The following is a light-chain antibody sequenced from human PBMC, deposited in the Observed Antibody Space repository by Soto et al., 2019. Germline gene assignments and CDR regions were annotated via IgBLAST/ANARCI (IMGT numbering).Light chain of an antibody. J-gene: IGKJ1*01. V-gene: IGKV3-15*01. CDR3: QQYNSWPRT. Sequence: EIVMTQSPATLSVSPGERATLSCRASQSVYSNLAWYQQKPGQAPRLLIYGASSRASRIPVRFSGSGSGTEFTLTISSLQSEDFAVYYCQQYNSWPRTFGPGTKVEIK. CDR1: QSVYSN. CDR2: GAS.